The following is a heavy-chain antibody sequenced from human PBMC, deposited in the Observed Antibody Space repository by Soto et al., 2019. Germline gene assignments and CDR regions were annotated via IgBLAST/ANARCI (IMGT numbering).Heavy chain of an antibody. V-gene: IGHV1-18*01. CDR1: GYTFTSYG. CDR3: ARDRTYDFWSGYYTDTFDY. D-gene: IGHD3-3*01. CDR2: ISAYNGNT. J-gene: IGHJ4*02. Sequence: ASVKVSCKASGYTFTSYGISWVRQAPGQGLEWMGWISAYNGNTNYAQKLQGRVTTTTDTSTSTAYMELRSLRSDDTAVYYCARDRTYDFWSGYYTDTFDYWGQGTLVTVSS.